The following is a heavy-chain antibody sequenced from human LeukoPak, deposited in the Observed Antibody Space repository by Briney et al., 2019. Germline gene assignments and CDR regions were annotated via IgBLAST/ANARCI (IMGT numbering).Heavy chain of an antibody. CDR2: ISGSGGST. CDR3: ARVFRPDPDHGGGGAFDI. Sequence: PGGSLRLSCAASGFTFSSYALSWVRQAPGKGLEWVSAISGSGGSTYYADSVKGRFTISRDNSKNTLYLQMNSLRAEDTAVYYCARVFRPDPDHGGGGAFDIWGQGTMVTVSS. D-gene: IGHD3-16*01. J-gene: IGHJ3*02. V-gene: IGHV3-23*01. CDR1: GFTFSSYA.